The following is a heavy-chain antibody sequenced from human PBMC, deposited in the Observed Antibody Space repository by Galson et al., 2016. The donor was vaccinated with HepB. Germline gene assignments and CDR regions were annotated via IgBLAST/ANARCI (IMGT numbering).Heavy chain of an antibody. CDR2: ISTSSSHT. D-gene: IGHD4-17*01. CDR3: ARDRSGDYARN. Sequence: SLRLSCAASGFTFSDYYMSWIRQAPGKGLEWVSYISTSSSHTKYADSVKGRFTISRDNAKKSLYLQMNSLRAEDTAVYYCARDRSGDYARNWGQGTLVTVSS. J-gene: IGHJ4*02. V-gene: IGHV3-11*06. CDR1: GFTFSDYY.